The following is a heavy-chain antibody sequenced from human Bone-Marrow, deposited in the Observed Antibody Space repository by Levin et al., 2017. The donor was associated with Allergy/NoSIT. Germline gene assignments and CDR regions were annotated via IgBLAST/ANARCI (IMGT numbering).Heavy chain of an antibody. J-gene: IGHJ4*02. Sequence: SVKVSCKASGGSFSSYGISWVRQAPGQGLEWMGGTIPMFGTPNYAQNFQGRVTITADESSSTAYMEVSSLTSDDTAVYYCARLLSEHQLVDAFEHWGQGTLVTVSS. D-gene: IGHD6-13*01. V-gene: IGHV1-69*13. CDR3: ARLLSEHQLVDAFEH. CDR1: GGSFSSYG. CDR2: TIPMFGTP.